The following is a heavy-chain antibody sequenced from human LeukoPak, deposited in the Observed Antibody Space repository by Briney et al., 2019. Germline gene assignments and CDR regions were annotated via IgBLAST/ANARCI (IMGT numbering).Heavy chain of an antibody. Sequence: SETLSLTCAVYGGSFSGYYWSWIRQPPGKGLEWIGEINHSGSTNYNPSLKSRVTIPVDTSKNQFSLKLSSVTAADTAVYYCAREPIPRIYGMDVWGQGTTVTVSS. CDR2: INHSGST. J-gene: IGHJ6*02. CDR3: AREPIPRIYGMDV. CDR1: GGSFSGYY. D-gene: IGHD1-14*01. V-gene: IGHV4-34*01.